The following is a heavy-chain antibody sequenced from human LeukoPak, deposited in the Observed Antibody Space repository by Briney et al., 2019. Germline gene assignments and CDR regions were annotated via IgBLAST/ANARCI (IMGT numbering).Heavy chain of an antibody. CDR1: GGSISSYY. V-gene: IGHV4-59*01. J-gene: IGHJ4*02. D-gene: IGHD6-13*01. Sequence: PSETLSLTCTVCGGSISSYYWSWIRQPPGKGLEWIGYIYYSGSTNYNPSLKSRVTISVDTSKNQFSLKLSSVTAADTAVYYCASLGIAAAGTSYYFDYWGQGTLVTVSS. CDR2: IYYSGST. CDR3: ASLGIAAAGTSYYFDY.